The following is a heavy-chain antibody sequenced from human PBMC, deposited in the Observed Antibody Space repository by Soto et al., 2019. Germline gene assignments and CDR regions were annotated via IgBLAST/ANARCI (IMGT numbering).Heavy chain of an antibody. D-gene: IGHD2-2*01. V-gene: IGHV3-30*18. CDR1: GFTFSSYG. Sequence: PGGSLRLSCAVSGFTFSSYGMHWVRQAPGKRLEWDAVISYDGSNKYYADSVKGRFTISRDNSKNTLYLQMNSLRAEDTAVYYCAKDHSQLPPGYYYYYYMDLWGKGTTVTVSS. CDR2: ISYDGSNK. CDR3: AKDHSQLPPGYYYYYYMDL. J-gene: IGHJ6*03.